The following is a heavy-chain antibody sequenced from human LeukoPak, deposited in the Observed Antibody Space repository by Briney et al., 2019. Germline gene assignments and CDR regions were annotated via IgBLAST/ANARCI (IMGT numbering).Heavy chain of an antibody. CDR1: GYTFTSYG. J-gene: IGHJ4*02. Sequence: AAVKVSCKASGYTFTSYGISWVRQAPEQGLEWMGWISAYNGNTNYAQKLQGRVTMTTDTSTSTAYMELRSLRSDDTAVYYCARVVAYYYDSSGYYYFDYWGQGTLVTVSS. D-gene: IGHD3-22*01. V-gene: IGHV1-18*01. CDR3: ARVVAYYYDSSGYYYFDY. CDR2: ISAYNGNT.